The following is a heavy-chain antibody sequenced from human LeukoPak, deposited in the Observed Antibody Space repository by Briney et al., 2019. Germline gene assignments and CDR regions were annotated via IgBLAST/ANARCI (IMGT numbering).Heavy chain of an antibody. J-gene: IGHJ5*02. Sequence: ASVKVSCKAPGYTFTGYYMHWVRQAPGQGLEWMGWINPNSGGTNYAQKFQGRVTMTRDTSISTAYMELSRLRSDDTAVYYCLLYQLLSANPDWFDPWGQGTLVTVSS. V-gene: IGHV1-2*02. D-gene: IGHD2-2*01. CDR1: GYTFTGYY. CDR3: LLYQLLSANPDWFDP. CDR2: INPNSGGT.